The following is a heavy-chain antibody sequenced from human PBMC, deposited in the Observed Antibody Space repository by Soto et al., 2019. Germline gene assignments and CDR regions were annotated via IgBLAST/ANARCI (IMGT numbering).Heavy chain of an antibody. Sequence: ASVKVSCKASGGTFSSYAISWVRQAPGQGLEWMGGIIPIFGTANYAQKFQGRVTITADKSTSTAYMELSSLRSEDTAVYYCADTYYDFWSGYSYYYYYGMDVWGQGTTVTVS. D-gene: IGHD3-3*01. CDR2: IIPIFGTA. J-gene: IGHJ6*02. V-gene: IGHV1-69*06. CDR1: GGTFSSYA. CDR3: ADTYYDFWSGYSYYYYYGMDV.